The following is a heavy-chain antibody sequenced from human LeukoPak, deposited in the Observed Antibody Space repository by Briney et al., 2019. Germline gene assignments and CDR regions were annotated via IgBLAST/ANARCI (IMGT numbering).Heavy chain of an antibody. CDR1: GGSISSYY. J-gene: IGHJ4*02. V-gene: IGHV4-59*01. D-gene: IGHD1-26*01. CDR3: AREEMPGKFDY. Sequence: SETLSLTCTVSGGSISSYYWSWIRQPPGKGLEWIGYIYYSGSTNYNPSLKSRVTISVDTSKNQFSLKLSSVTAADTAMYFCAREEMPGKFDYWGQGILVTVSS. CDR2: IYYSGST.